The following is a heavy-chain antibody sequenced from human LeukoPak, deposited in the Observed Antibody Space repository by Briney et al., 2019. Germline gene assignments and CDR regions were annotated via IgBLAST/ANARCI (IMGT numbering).Heavy chain of an antibody. CDR2: ISGSDGST. V-gene: IGHV3-23*01. J-gene: IGHJ4*02. D-gene: IGHD6-19*01. CDR3: AKWPRWSIAVAGKFDY. Sequence: AGGSLRLSCAASGFTFSSYAMSWVRQAPGKGLEWVSAISGSDGSTYYADSVKGRFTISRDNSKNTLYLQMNSLRAEDTAVYYCAKWPRWSIAVAGKFDYWGQGTLVTVSS. CDR1: GFTFSSYA.